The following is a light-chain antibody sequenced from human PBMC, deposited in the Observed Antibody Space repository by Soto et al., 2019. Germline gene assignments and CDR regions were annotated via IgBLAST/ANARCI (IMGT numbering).Light chain of an antibody. Sequence: EIVLTQSPGTLSLSPGERATLSCRASQSVDSTYLAWYQQKPGQAPRLLIFGASTRATGIPARFSGSGSETEFTLTISSLQSEDFAVYYCQQYNNWPPWTFGQGTKVE. V-gene: IGKV3-15*01. CDR2: GAS. J-gene: IGKJ1*01. CDR1: QSVDSTY. CDR3: QQYNNWPPWT.